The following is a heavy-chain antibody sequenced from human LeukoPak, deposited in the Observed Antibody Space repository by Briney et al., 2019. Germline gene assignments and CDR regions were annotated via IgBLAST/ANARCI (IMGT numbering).Heavy chain of an antibody. J-gene: IGHJ4*02. V-gene: IGHV3-7*03. CDR2: IKEDGSEK. Sequence: GGSLRLSCTASGFTFSTYWMSWVRQAPGKGLEGVAIIKEDGSEKYYVDSVKGRFTISRDDAKNSLYLQMNSLRAEDTAVYYCARDGTPMVRVSFDFWGQGTLVTVSS. D-gene: IGHD3-10*01. CDR1: GFTFSTYW. CDR3: ARDGTPMVRVSFDF.